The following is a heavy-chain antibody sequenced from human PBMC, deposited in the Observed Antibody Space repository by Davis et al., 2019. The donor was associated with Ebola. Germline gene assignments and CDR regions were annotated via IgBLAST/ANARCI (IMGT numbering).Heavy chain of an antibody. V-gene: IGHV3-73*01. D-gene: IGHD2-2*01. J-gene: IGHJ6*02. CDR1: GFTFSGSA. CDR2: SRSKANSYAT. CDR3: TTRETIVVVPAARYGMDV. Sequence: GESLKIPCAASGFTFSGSAMHWVRQASGKGLEWVGRSRSKANSYATAYAASVKGRFTISRDDSKNTAYLQMNSLKTEDTAVYYCTTRETIVVVPAARYGMDVWGQGTTVTVSS.